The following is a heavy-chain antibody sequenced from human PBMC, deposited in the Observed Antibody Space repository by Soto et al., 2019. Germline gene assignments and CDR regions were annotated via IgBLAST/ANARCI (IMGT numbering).Heavy chain of an antibody. Sequence: ASVKVSCKVSGYTLTELSMHWVRQAPGKGLEWMGGFDPEDGETIYAQKFQGRVTMTEDTSTDTAYMELSSLRSEDTAVYYCARDPFDSGDYPEWFQHWGQGTLVTVSS. CDR1: GYTLTELS. CDR2: FDPEDGET. J-gene: IGHJ1*01. CDR3: ARDPFDSGDYPEWFQH. V-gene: IGHV1-24*01. D-gene: IGHD3-22*01.